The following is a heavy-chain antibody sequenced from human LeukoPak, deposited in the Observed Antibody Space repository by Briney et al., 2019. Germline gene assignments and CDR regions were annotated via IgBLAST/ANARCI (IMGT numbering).Heavy chain of an antibody. CDR3: ARASRPPSTVTIYYYYYMDV. CDR1: GGSISSGSYY. Sequence: PSETLSLTCTVSGGSISSGSYYWSWIRQPAGKGLEWIGRIYTSGSTNYNLSLKSRVTISVDTSKNQFSLKLSSVTAADTAVYYCARASRPPSTVTIYYYYYMDVWGKGTTVTVSS. V-gene: IGHV4-61*02. J-gene: IGHJ6*03. D-gene: IGHD4-11*01. CDR2: IYTSGST.